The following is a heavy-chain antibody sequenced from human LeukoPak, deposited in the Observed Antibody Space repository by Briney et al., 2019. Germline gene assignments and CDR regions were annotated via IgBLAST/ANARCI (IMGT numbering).Heavy chain of an antibody. CDR1: GSTFSSYG. D-gene: IGHD4-23*01. J-gene: IGHJ4*02. Sequence: GGSLRLSCAASGSTFSSYGTHWVRQAPGKGLEWVAVISYDGSNKYYADSVKGRFTISRDNSKNTLYLQMNSLRAEDTAVYYCAEDPVGWGQGTLVTVSS. CDR2: ISYDGSNK. V-gene: IGHV3-30*18. CDR3: AEDPVG.